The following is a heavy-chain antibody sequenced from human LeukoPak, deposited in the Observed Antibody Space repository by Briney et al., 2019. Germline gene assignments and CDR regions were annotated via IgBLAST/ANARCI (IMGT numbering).Heavy chain of an antibody. V-gene: IGHV4-59*01. D-gene: IGHD3-16*01. CDR3: ARDRFGFDY. Sequence: PSETLSLTCTVSGGSISSYYWSWLRQPPGKGLEWIGYIYYSGSTNYNPSLKSRVTISVDTSKNQFSLKLSSVTAADTAVYYCARDRFGFDYWGQGTLVTVSS. CDR1: GGSISSYY. J-gene: IGHJ4*02. CDR2: IYYSGST.